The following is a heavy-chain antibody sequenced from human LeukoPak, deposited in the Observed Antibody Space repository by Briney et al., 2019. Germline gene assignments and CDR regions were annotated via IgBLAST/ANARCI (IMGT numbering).Heavy chain of an antibody. D-gene: IGHD3-10*01. V-gene: IGHV4-4*07. CDR3: ARDSGTTGEVKFDP. CDR1: GGSINSY. J-gene: IGHJ5*02. Sequence: TETLSLTCTVSGGSINSYWSWIRQPAGKGLEWIGRISGSGTITYNPALQSRLSISIDTSKNQFSLKLMSVTAADTAVYYCARDSGTTGEVKFDPWGQGTLVTVSS. CDR2: ISGSGTI.